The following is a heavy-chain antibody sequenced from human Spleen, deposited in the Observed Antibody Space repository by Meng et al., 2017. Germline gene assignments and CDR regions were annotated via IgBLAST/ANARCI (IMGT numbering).Heavy chain of an antibody. CDR3: ARGQNYVWGPD. CDR2: INHSGST. CDR1: GGSFSGYY. V-gene: IGHV4-34*01. J-gene: IGHJ4*02. D-gene: IGHD3-16*01. Sequence: GSLRLSCAVYGGSFSGYYWSWIRQPPGKGLEWIGEINHSGSTNYNPSLKSRVTISIDTSKNQFSLILSSVTAADTAVYYCARGQNYVWGPDWGQGTLVTVSS.